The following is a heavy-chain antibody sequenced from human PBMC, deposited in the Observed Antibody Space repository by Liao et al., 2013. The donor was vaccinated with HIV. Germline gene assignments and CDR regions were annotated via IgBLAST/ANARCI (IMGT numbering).Heavy chain of an antibody. CDR2: IYYSGST. CDR1: GGSISSGDYY. Sequence: QVQLQESGPGLVKPSQTLSLTCTVSGGSISSGDYYWSWIRQPPGKGLEWIGYIYYSGSTYYNPSLKSRVTISVDTSKNQFSLKLSSVTAADTAVYYCARDQGIAVAGDAFDIWAKGQWSPSLQ. J-gene: IGHJ3*02. V-gene: IGHV4-30-4*08. D-gene: IGHD6-19*01. CDR3: ARDQGIAVAGDAFDI.